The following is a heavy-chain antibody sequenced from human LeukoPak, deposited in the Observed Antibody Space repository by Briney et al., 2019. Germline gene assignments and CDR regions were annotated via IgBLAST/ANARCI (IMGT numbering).Heavy chain of an antibody. CDR3: ARGLARFHGSASDY. Sequence: SETLSLTCTVSGGSISSGDYYWSWTRQPPGKGLEWIGYIYYSGSAYYNPSLKSRVTISVDTSKNQFSLKLSSVTAADTAVYYCARGLARFHGSASDYWGQGALVTVSS. CDR1: GGSISSGDYY. CDR2: IYYSGSA. J-gene: IGHJ4*02. D-gene: IGHD2-2*03. V-gene: IGHV4-30-4*01.